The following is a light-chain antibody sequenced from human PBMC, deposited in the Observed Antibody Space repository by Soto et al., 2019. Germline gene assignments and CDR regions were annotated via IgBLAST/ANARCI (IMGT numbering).Light chain of an antibody. Sequence: DIQMTQSPSSLSASVGGRVAISCRASQGISNYLAWYQQKPGKVPKLLIYAASTLQSGVPSRFSGSGSGTDFTLTISSLQPEDVATYYCQKYNSAPHTFGQGTKLEIK. V-gene: IGKV1-27*01. CDR2: AAS. J-gene: IGKJ2*01. CDR3: QKYNSAPHT. CDR1: QGISNY.